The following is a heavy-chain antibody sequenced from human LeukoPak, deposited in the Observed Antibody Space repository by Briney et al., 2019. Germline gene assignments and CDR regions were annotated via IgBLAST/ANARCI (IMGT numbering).Heavy chain of an antibody. Sequence: GGSLRLSCAASGFTFSSYAMSWVRQVPGKGLEWVSAISGSGGSTYYADSVKGRFTISRDNSKNTLYLQMNSLRAEDTAVYYCATEITMVRGTYYFDYWGQGTLVTVSS. J-gene: IGHJ4*02. CDR3: ATEITMVRGTYYFDY. CDR2: ISGSGGST. D-gene: IGHD3-10*01. V-gene: IGHV3-23*01. CDR1: GFTFSSYA.